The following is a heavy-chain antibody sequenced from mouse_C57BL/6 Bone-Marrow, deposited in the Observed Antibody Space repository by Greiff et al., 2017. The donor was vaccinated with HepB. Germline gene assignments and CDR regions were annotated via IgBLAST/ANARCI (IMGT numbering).Heavy chain of an antibody. CDR2: INPGSGGT. J-gene: IGHJ3*01. V-gene: IGHV1-54*01. CDR1: GYAFTNYL. CDR3: ARWDDYDGFAY. D-gene: IGHD2-4*01. Sequence: VQLQQSGAELVRPGTSVKVSCKASGYAFTNYLIEWVKQRPGQGLEWIGVINPGSGGTNYNEKFKGKATLTADKSSSTAYMQLSSLTSEDSAVYFCARWDDYDGFAYWGQGTLVTVSA.